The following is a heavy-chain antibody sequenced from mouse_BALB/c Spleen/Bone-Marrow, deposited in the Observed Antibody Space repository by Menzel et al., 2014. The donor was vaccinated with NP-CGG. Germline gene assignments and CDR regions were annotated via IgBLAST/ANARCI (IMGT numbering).Heavy chain of an antibody. V-gene: IGHV1S137*01. CDR1: GYTFTGYA. CDR3: ARDLDY. J-gene: IGHJ2*01. Sequence: QVQLQQSGAELVRPGVSVKISCKGSGYTFTGYAVHWVKQSHAKSLEWFGVISTYYGDATYNQKFKGKATMTVDKSSSTAYMELARLTSEDSAIYYCARDLDYWGQGTTLTVSS. CDR2: ISTYYGDA.